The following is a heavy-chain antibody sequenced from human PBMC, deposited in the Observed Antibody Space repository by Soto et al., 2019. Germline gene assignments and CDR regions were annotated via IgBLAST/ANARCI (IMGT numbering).Heavy chain of an antibody. J-gene: IGHJ6*02. V-gene: IGHV4-59*08. Sequence: ASETLSLTCSLSGGSITSHYWTWVRQPPGKGLEWIGYMYYSGRTNYNPSLKSRVTVSIDPSKNQFSLQMSSITAADTAVYYCARGVLLAPDVWGQGTTVTVS. CDR3: ARGVLLAPDV. CDR1: GGSITSHY. D-gene: IGHD1-26*01. CDR2: MYYSGRT.